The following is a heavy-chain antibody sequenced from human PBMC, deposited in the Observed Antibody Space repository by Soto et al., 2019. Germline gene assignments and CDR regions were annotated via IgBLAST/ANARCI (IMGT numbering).Heavy chain of an antibody. CDR2: IYHSGST. CDR3: AREVTAAAVLNWFDP. Sequence: SETLSLTFAFSGGAISTSNWGSWVRQPPGKGLEWTGEIYHSGSTNYNPSLKSRVTISVDKSKNQFSLKLSSVTAADTAVYYCAREVTAAAVLNWFDPWGQGTLVTVS. D-gene: IGHD6-13*01. V-gene: IGHV4-4*02. CDR1: GGAISTSNW. J-gene: IGHJ5*02.